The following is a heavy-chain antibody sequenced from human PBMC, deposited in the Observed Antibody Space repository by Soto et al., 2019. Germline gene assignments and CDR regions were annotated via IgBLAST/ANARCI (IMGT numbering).Heavy chain of an antibody. V-gene: IGHV1-18*01. Sequence: QVPLVQSGAEVKKPGASVKVSCKASGYTFTSYGISWVRQAPGQGLEWMGWISAYNGNTNYAQKLQGRVTMTTDTSTSTAYMELRSLRSDDTAVYYCARDLCSGGSCYSDWFDPWGQGTLVTVSS. CDR2: ISAYNGNT. J-gene: IGHJ5*02. CDR1: GYTFTSYG. D-gene: IGHD2-15*01. CDR3: ARDLCSGGSCYSDWFDP.